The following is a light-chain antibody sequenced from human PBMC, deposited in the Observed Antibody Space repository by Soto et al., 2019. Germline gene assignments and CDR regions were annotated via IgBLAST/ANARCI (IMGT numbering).Light chain of an antibody. V-gene: IGKV1-5*03. Sequence: DIQMTQSPSTLSASVGDRVTITCRASRSISRWSAWYQQKPGKAPKLLSYKASSLESGVPSRFSGSGSGTEFALTLSSLQPDDFATYYCQQYNSYPWTFGQGTKVEIK. CDR3: QQYNSYPWT. CDR2: KAS. CDR1: RSISRW. J-gene: IGKJ1*01.